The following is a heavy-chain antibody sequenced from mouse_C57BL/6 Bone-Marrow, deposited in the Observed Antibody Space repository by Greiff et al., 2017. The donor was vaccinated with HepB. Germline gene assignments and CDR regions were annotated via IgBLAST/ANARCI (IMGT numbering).Heavy chain of an antibody. J-gene: IGHJ1*03. CDR2: INSDGGST. D-gene: IGHD2-3*01. Sequence: EVQGVESGGGLVQPGESLKLSCESNEYEFPSHDMSWVRKTPEKRLELVAAINSDGGSTYYPDTMERRFIISRDNTKKTLYLQMSSLRSEDTALYYCARQGDGYHGRYWYFDVWGTGTTVTVSS. CDR3: ARQGDGYHGRYWYFDV. CDR1: EYEFPSHD. V-gene: IGHV5-2*01.